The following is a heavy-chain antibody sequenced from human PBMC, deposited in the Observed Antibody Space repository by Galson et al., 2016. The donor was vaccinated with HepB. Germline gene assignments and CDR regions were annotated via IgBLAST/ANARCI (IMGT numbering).Heavy chain of an antibody. CDR3: ARDQPRILYGRRYYYMDV. V-gene: IGHV3-74*01. Sequence: SLRLSCAASGFTFTTYWMHWVRQAPGKGLVRVSRVNLDGSTTTYADSVKGRFTISRDSAKNTLYLQMNSVRAEDTAVYYCARDQPRILYGRRYYYMDVWGKATTVTVSS. CDR1: GFTFTTYW. J-gene: IGHJ6*03. CDR2: VNLDGSTT. D-gene: IGHD2-8*01.